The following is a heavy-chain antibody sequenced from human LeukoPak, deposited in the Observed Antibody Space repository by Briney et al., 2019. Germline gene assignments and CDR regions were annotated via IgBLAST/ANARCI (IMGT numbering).Heavy chain of an antibody. V-gene: IGHV3-33*06. D-gene: IGHD4-23*01. Sequence: GGSLRLSCAASGFNFSDSGMHWVRQAPGKGLEWVAIIWYDGSDKYYAESVKGRFTISRDNSKNTLYLQMNSLRAKDTAVYYCAKGGITPDYWGQGTLVAVSA. CDR2: IWYDGSDK. J-gene: IGHJ4*02. CDR3: AKGGITPDY. CDR1: GFNFSDSG.